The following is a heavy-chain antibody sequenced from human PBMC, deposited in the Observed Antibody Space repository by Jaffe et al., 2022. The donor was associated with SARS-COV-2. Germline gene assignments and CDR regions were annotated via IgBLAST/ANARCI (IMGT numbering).Heavy chain of an antibody. CDR1: GGSISSSSYY. V-gene: IGHV4-39*01. Sequence: QLQLQESGPGLVKPSETLSLTCTVSGGSISSSSYYWGWIRQPPGKGLEWIGSIYYSGSTYYNPSLKSRVTISVDTSKNQFSLKLSSVTAADTAVYYCARQLNTAMVQNQPGTPGNFDYWGQGTLVTVSS. J-gene: IGHJ4*02. CDR2: IYYSGST. CDR3: ARQLNTAMVQNQPGTPGNFDY. D-gene: IGHD5-18*01.